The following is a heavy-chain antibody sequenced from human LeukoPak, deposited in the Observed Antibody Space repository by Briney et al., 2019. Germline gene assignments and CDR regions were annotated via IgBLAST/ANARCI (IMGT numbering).Heavy chain of an antibody. CDR2: IRYEGSNK. D-gene: IGHD2-15*01. CDR3: AKNGDRGAYCTGGTCYPYFYYYMDV. J-gene: IGHJ6*03. V-gene: IGHV3-30*02. CDR1: GFTFSSYG. Sequence: GGSLRLSCAASGFTFSSYGMHWVRQAPGKGLEWVAFIRYEGSNKYYADSVKGRFTISRDNSKNTLYLQMNSLRAEDTAIYYCAKNGDRGAYCTGGTCYPYFYYYMDVWGKGTTVTISS.